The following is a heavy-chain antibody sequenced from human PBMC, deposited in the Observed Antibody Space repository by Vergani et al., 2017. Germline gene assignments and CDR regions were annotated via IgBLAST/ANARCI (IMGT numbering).Heavy chain of an antibody. CDR1: GGSFSGYY. J-gene: IGHJ4*02. CDR2: INHSGST. D-gene: IGHD2-21*01. V-gene: IGHV4-34*01. Sequence: QVQLQKWGAGLLKPSETLSLTCAVYGGSFSGYYWSWIRQPPGKGLEWIGEINHSGSTNYNPSLKSRVTISVDTSKNQFSLKLSSVTAADTAVYYCARGTSDAKEIVVVIADYFDYWGQGTLVTVSS. CDR3: ARGTSDAKEIVVVIADYFDY.